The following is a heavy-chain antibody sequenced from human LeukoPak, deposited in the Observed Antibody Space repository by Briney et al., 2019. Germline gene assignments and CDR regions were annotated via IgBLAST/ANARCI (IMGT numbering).Heavy chain of an antibody. CDR1: GFTVSNNY. J-gene: IGHJ3*02. CDR3: ARGLTVGATGVWAFDI. V-gene: IGHV3-66*01. Sequence: GGSLRVSCAASGFTVSNNYMTWVRQAPGKGLEWVSVMYRVGNTYYADFVKGRFTISRDNFKNTLHIQMNSLRDEATALYYCARGLTVGATGVWAFDIWGQGTMVTVSS. D-gene: IGHD1-26*01. CDR2: MYRVGNT.